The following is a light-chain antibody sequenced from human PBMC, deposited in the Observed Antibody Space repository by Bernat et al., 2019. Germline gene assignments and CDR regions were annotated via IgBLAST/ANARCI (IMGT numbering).Light chain of an antibody. CDR2: ETN. J-gene: IGLJ1*01. Sequence: QSVLTQPPSVSAAPGQRVTISCSGSSSNIGNNYVSWYQQLPGTAPKLLIYETNKRPSGIPDRLSGSKSGTSGTLDITGLQTGDEADYYCGTWESSLSAHVFGTGTKVTVL. V-gene: IGLV1-51*02. CDR1: SSNIGNNY. CDR3: GTWESSLSAHV.